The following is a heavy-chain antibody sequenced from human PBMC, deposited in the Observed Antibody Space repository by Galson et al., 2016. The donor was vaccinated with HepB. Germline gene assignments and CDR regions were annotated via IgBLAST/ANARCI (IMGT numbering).Heavy chain of an antibody. V-gene: IGHV4-61*01. Sequence: SETLSLTCSVSGASVSSESYYWNWIRQPPGKGLEWIGYVFDSGRTNYNPSLKSRATISVDTSSNQFSLRLSFVTAADTAMYYCAREDTSSWSATYYYGMAVWGQGTTVTVSS. CDR3: AREDTSSWSATYYYGMAV. D-gene: IGHD6-13*01. CDR1: GASVSSESYY. J-gene: IGHJ6*02. CDR2: VFDSGRT.